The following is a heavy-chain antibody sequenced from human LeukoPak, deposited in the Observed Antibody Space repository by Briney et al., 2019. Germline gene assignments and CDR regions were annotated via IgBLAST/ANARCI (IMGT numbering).Heavy chain of an antibody. CDR3: AKGTYIATLLCGFDY. Sequence: GGSLRLSCAASGFTFSSYAMSWVRQAPGKGLEWVSAICGSGGSTYYADSVKGRFTISRDNSKNTLYLQMNSLRAEDTAVYYCAKGTYIATLLCGFDYWGQGTLVTVSS. CDR1: GFTFSSYA. J-gene: IGHJ4*02. D-gene: IGHD6-13*01. V-gene: IGHV3-23*01. CDR2: ICGSGGST.